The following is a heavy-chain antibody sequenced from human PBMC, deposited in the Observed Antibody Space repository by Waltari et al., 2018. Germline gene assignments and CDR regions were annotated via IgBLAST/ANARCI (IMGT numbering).Heavy chain of an antibody. CDR1: GGSFSGYY. V-gene: IGHV4-34*01. J-gene: IGHJ4*02. D-gene: IGHD3-10*01. Sequence: QVQLQQWGAGLLKPSETLSLTCAVYGGSFSGYYWSWIRHPPGKGLEWIGETNHSGSTNYNPSLKSRVTISVDTSKNQFSLKLSSVTAADTAVYYCARVRGFMVRGVDYWGQGTLVTVSS. CDR3: ARVRGFMVRGVDY. CDR2: TNHSGST.